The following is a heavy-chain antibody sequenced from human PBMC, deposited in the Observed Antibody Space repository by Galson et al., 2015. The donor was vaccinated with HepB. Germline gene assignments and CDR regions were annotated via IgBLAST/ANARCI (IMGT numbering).Heavy chain of an antibody. D-gene: IGHD6-19*01. CDR1: GFYFTSYA. CDR2: FSGNGDNT. V-gene: IGHV3-23*01. Sequence: SLRLSCADSGFYFTSYAMSWVRQAPGKGLEWVSGFSGNGDNTYYADSVKGRFSISRDNSKNTLYLQMSSLRVDDTAVYYCAKGASPWLHNWGHASLGTVSS. CDR3: AKGASPWLHN. J-gene: IGHJ1*01.